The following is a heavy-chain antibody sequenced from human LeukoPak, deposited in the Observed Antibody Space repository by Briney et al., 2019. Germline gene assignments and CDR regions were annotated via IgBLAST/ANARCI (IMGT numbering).Heavy chain of an antibody. CDR1: GCTFTSYY. D-gene: IGHD2-2*01. CDR2: INPSGGST. CDR3: ARDLVAGAFDI. Sequence: ASVKVSCKASGCTFTSYYMHWVRQAPGQGLEWMGIINPSGGSTSYAQMFQGRVTMTRDTSTSTVYMELSSLRSEDTAVYYCARDLVAGAFDIWGQGTMVTVSS. J-gene: IGHJ3*02. V-gene: IGHV1-46*01.